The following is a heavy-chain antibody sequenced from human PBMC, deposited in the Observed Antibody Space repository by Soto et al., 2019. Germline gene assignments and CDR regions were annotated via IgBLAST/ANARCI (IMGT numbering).Heavy chain of an antibody. CDR3: ARGGIVVVPAASRWFDP. CDR2: INHSGST. V-gene: IGHV4-34*01. CDR1: GGSFSGYY. Sequence: QVQLQRWGAGLLKPSETLSLTCAVYGGSFSGYYWSWIRQPPGKGLEWIGEINHSGSTNYNPSLKSRVTISVDTSKNQFSLKLSSVTAADTAVYYCARGGIVVVPAASRWFDPWGQGTLVTVSS. J-gene: IGHJ5*02. D-gene: IGHD2-2*01.